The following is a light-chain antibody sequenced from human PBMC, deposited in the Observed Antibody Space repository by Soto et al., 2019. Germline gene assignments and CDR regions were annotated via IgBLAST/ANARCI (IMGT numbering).Light chain of an antibody. J-gene: IGKJ5*01. CDR3: QQYGSSPPAIT. CDR2: GAS. Sequence: EIVLTQSPGTLYLSPGERATLSCRASQSVSSSYLAWYQQKPGQPPRLLIYGASSRATGIPDRFSGSGSGTDFTLTISRLEPEDFAVYYCQQYGSSPPAITFGQGTRLEIK. CDR1: QSVSSSY. V-gene: IGKV3-20*01.